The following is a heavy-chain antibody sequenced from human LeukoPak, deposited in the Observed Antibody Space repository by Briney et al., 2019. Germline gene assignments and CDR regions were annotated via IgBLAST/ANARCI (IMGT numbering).Heavy chain of an antibody. V-gene: IGHV3-7*03. Sequence: PGGSLRLSCAASGFTFSSYWMSWVRQAPGKGLEWVANIKQDGSEKYYVDSVKGRFTISRDNAKNSLYLQMNSLRAEDTAVYYCATYYYDSSGSFDYWGQGTLVTVSS. CDR1: GFTFSSYW. CDR2: IKQDGSEK. D-gene: IGHD3-22*01. J-gene: IGHJ4*02. CDR3: ATYYYDSSGSFDY.